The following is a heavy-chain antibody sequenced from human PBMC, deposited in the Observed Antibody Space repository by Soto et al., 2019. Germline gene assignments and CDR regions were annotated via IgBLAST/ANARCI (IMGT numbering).Heavy chain of an antibody. Sequence: PGGSLRLSCAASGFTFSSYGMHWVRQAPGKGLEWVAVISYDGSNKYYADSVKGRFTISRDNSKNTLYLQMNSLRAEDTAVYYCAKAPTGRLWAPSWFDPWGQGTLVTVSS. V-gene: IGHV3-30*18. CDR1: GFTFSSYG. CDR2: ISYDGSNK. CDR3: AKAPTGRLWAPSWFDP. J-gene: IGHJ5*02. D-gene: IGHD3-16*01.